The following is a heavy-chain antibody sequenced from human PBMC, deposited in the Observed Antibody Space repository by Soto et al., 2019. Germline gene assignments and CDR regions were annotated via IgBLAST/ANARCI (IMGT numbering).Heavy chain of an antibody. CDR3: PTVWFGESQH. CDR2: IYYSGST. D-gene: IGHD3-10*01. Sequence: SETLSLTGTVSGGSISSSSYYWGWIRQPPGKGLEWIGSIYYSGSTYYNPSLKSRVPISVDTSKNQFSLKLSSVTAADTAVYYCPTVWFGESQHRGQGTLVTLPS. V-gene: IGHV4-39*01. J-gene: IGHJ1*01. CDR1: GGSISSSSYY.